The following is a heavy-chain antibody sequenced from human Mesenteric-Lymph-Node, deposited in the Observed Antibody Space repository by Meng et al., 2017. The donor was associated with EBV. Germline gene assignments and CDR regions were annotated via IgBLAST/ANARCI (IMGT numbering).Heavy chain of an antibody. CDR3: ARERGAGTYQGFDF. CDR1: GGSITTNTY. CDR2: YSHNGHT. Sequence: QGPRQGRRTGLVRPSGTLSLTCAVSGGSITTNTYWSWVRKPPGKGLEWIAEYSHNGHTNYSPSLKSRVTISIDKSKNQFSLKVDSVTAADTAVYYCARERGAGTYQGFDFWGQGTLVTVSS. D-gene: IGHD3-10*01. J-gene: IGHJ4*02. V-gene: IGHV4-4*02.